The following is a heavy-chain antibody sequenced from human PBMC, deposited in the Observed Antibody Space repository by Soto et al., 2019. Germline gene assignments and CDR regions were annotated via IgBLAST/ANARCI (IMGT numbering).Heavy chain of an antibody. CDR1: GYTFTTYA. D-gene: IGHD6-19*01. CDR3: ARAVTVPADFDY. Sequence: QVQLVQSGAEEKKPGASVKVSCKASGYTFTTYAMHWVRQAPGQRLEWMGWINAGNGNTKYSQKFQGRVTITRDTSASTAYMELSSLRSEDTAVYYCARAVTVPADFDYWGQGTLVTVSS. J-gene: IGHJ4*02. V-gene: IGHV1-3*05. CDR2: INAGNGNT.